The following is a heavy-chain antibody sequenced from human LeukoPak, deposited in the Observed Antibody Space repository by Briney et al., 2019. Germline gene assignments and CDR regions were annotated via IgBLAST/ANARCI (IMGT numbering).Heavy chain of an antibody. CDR2: ISYDGSNK. V-gene: IGHV3-30*14. Sequence: GGSLRLSCAASGFTFSSYAMHWVRQAPGKGLEWVAVISYDGSNKYYADSVKGRFTISRDNSKNTLYLQMNSLRAEDTAVYYCAREVTYYYMDVWGKGTPVTVSS. CDR3: AREVTYYYMDV. J-gene: IGHJ6*03. CDR1: GFTFSSYA. D-gene: IGHD3-10*01.